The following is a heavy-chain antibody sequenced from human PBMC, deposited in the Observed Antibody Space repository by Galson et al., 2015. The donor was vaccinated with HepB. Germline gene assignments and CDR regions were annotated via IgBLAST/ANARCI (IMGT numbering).Heavy chain of an antibody. CDR1: GFAFSDYY. V-gene: IGHV3-11*01. J-gene: IGHJ4*02. D-gene: IGHD1-1*01. CDR2: ITSSGAST. CDR3: ARADWNDVFDH. Sequence: SLRLSCAASGFAFSDYYMSWVRQAPGKGLDWVSYITSSGASTYYADSVKGRFTISRDNAKNSLYLQMNSLRAEDTAVYYCARADWNDVFDHWGQGTLVTVSS.